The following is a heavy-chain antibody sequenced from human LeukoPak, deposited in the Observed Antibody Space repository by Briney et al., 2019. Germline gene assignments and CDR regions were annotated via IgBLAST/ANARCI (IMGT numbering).Heavy chain of an antibody. V-gene: IGHV1-69*05. CDR3: AGPATYCSSTSCQYYFDY. Sequence: ASVKVSCKASGGTFSSYAISWVRQAPGQGLEWMGGIIPIFGTANYAQKFQGRVTITTDESTSTAYMELSSLRSEDTAVYYCAGPATYCSSTSCQYYFDYWGQGTLVTVSS. CDR1: GGTFSSYA. D-gene: IGHD2-2*01. J-gene: IGHJ4*02. CDR2: IIPIFGTA.